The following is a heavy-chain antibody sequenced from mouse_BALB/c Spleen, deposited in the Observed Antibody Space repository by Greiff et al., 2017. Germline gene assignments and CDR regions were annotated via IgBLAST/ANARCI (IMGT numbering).Heavy chain of an antibody. J-gene: IGHJ4*01. CDR3: ARGDYYAMDY. CDR1: GYTFTSYT. Sequence: QVHVKQSGAELARPGASVKMSCKASGYTFTSYTMHWVKQRPGQGLEWIGYINPSSGYTNYNQKFKDKATLTADKSSSTAYMQLSSLTSEDSAVYYCARGDYYAMDYWGQGTSVTVSS. CDR2: INPSSGYT. V-gene: IGHV1-4*01.